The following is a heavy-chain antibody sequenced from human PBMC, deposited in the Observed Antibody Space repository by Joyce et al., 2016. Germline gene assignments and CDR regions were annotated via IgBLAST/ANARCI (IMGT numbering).Heavy chain of an antibody. Sequence: QVQLQEWGAGLLKPSETLSLTCAVYGGSLSGYYWSWIRQAPGMGLEWIGEVNDRGRTNYNPSLKSRATTSMDTSKNQFSLRLTTVTAVDTAVYFCARARRGIILARGEMGEYLQHWGRGTVVIVSS. CDR1: GGSLSGYY. D-gene: IGHD3-10*01. CDR3: ARARRGIILARGEMGEYLQH. J-gene: IGHJ1*01. CDR2: VNDRGRT. V-gene: IGHV4-34*01.